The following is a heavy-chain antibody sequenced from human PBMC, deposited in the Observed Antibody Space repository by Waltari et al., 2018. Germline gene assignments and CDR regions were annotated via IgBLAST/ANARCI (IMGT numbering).Heavy chain of an antibody. CDR3: ARRGWEILRGFDY. Sequence: QVQLVESGGGVVQPGRSLRLSCAASGFTVRSYGMHWVRRAPGKGLEWVAVISDDGNYIYYADSVKGRFTISRENSKNTVFLQMNSLKSEDTAVYYCARRGWEILRGFDYWGQGTLVTVSS. CDR1: GFTVRSYG. J-gene: IGHJ4*02. CDR2: ISDDGNYI. D-gene: IGHD1-26*01. V-gene: IGHV3-30*03.